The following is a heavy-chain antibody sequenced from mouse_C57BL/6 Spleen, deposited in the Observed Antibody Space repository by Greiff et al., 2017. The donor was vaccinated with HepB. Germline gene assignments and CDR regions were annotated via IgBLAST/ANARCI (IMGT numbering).Heavy chain of an antibody. CDR2: ISSGGSYT. J-gene: IGHJ4*01. CDR1: GFTFSSYG. CDR3: ARHLASSPIAMDY. V-gene: IGHV5-6*01. Sequence: EVQGVESGGDLVKPGGSLKLSCAASGFTFSSYGMSWVRQTPDKRLEWVATISSGGSYTYYPDSVKGRFTISRDNAKNTLYLQMSSLKSEDTAMYYCARHLASSPIAMDYWGQGTSVTVSS. D-gene: IGHD6-1*01.